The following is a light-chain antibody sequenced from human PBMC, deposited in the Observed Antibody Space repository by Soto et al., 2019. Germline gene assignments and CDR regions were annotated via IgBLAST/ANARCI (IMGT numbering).Light chain of an antibody. V-gene: IGKV3-20*01. CDR2: GAS. CDR1: QSVSSSY. Sequence: EIVLTQSPGTLSLSPGERATLSCRASQSVSSSYLARYQQKPGQAPRLLIYGASSRATGIPDRFSGSGSGTDFTLTISRLEPEDFAVYYCQQYGSLQGLTFGGGTKVEIK. CDR3: QQYGSLQGLT. J-gene: IGKJ4*01.